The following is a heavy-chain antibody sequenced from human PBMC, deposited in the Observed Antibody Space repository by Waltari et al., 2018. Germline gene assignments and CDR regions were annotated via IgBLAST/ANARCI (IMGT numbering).Heavy chain of an antibody. Sequence: EVQLVESGGGLVKTGGSLRLSCTASGLPFSTAWMNWVRQAPGKGLGGVGRIKSKTDGGTTDYGAPVKGRFTISRNDSKTTLYLEMNGLKTEDTAVYYCVRPRLSGYDIDYWGQGTLVTVSS. CDR2: IKSKTDGGTT. CDR1: GLPFSTAW. CDR3: VRPRLSGYDIDY. J-gene: IGHJ4*02. D-gene: IGHD5-12*01. V-gene: IGHV3-15*07.